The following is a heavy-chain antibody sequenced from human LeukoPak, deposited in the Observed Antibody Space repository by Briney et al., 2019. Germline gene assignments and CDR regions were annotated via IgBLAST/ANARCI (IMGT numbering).Heavy chain of an antibody. Sequence: SGPTLVNPTQTLTLTCTFSGFSFSSSGVGVGWIRQPPGKALEWLALIYWDDDKRYSPSLKSRLTITKDTSKNEVVLTMTNMDPVDTATYYCAHRSASLTMLRGVIPDFDYWGQGTLVTVSS. CDR3: AHRSASLTMLRGVIPDFDY. CDR2: IYWDDDK. CDR1: GFSFSSSGVG. D-gene: IGHD3-10*01. V-gene: IGHV2-5*02. J-gene: IGHJ4*02.